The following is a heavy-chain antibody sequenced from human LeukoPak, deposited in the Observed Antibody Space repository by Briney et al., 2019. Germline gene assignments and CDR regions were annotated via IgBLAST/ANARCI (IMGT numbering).Heavy chain of an antibody. CDR3: AKGGLLWFGELLRVLDY. Sequence: SETLSLTCAVYGGSFSGYYWTWIRQPPGKGLEWIGEINHSGSTNYNPSLKSRVTISVDTSKSQFSLKLSSVTAADTAVYYCAKGGLLWFGELLRVLDYWGQGTLVTVSS. J-gene: IGHJ4*02. CDR2: INHSGST. V-gene: IGHV4-34*01. D-gene: IGHD3-10*01. CDR1: GGSFSGYY.